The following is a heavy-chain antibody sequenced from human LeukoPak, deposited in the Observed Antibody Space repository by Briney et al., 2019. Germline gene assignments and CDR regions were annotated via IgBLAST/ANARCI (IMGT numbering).Heavy chain of an antibody. CDR1: GFTFSSYS. CDR2: ISSSSSTI. CDR3: AKNRGAGSHYYYHMNV. D-gene: IGHD1-26*01. Sequence: PGGSLRLSCAASGFTFSSYSMNWVRQAPGKGLEWVSYISSSSSTIYYADSVKGRFTISRDNSKNTLYLQLNSLRVEDTAVYYCAKNRGAGSHYYYHMNVWGKGTTVTVSS. J-gene: IGHJ6*03. V-gene: IGHV3-48*01.